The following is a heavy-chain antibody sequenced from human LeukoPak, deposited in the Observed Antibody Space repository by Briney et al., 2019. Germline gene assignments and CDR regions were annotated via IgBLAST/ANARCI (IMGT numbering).Heavy chain of an antibody. J-gene: IGHJ5*02. CDR3: AKSRLTPHP. Sequence: SGGSLRLSCAASGFTFSNSDMSWVRQAPGKGLEWVSAIGGSGSSTFYADSVKGRFTVSRDNSKSTLYLQMSSLRAEDTAVYYCAKSRLTPHPWGQGTLVTVSS. V-gene: IGHV3-23*01. D-gene: IGHD1-14*01. CDR2: IGGSGSST. CDR1: GFTFSNSD.